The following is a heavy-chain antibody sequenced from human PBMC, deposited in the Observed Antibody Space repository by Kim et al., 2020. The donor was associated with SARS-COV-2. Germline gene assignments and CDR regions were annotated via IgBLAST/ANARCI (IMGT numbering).Heavy chain of an antibody. CDR2: VKPDETQK. Sequence: GGSLRLSCAASGFTFSLYWMGWVRQAPGKGLEWLATVKPDETQKFYVGSVKGRFTISRDNAKNSLYLHLNTLRPEDTGVYYCAIDRMDPYSEPPLDFWG. V-gene: IGHV3-7*01. CDR1: GFTFSLYW. J-gene: IGHJ6*02. CDR3: AIDRMDPYSEPPLDF. D-gene: IGHD2-15*01.